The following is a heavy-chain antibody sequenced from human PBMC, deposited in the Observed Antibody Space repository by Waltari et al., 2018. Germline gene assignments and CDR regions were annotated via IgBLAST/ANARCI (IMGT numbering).Heavy chain of an antibody. Sequence: QVQLVQSGAEVKKPGASVKVSCKASGDTFTSYAMHWVRQAPGPRLEWMVWINAGNGTTKYSQKFQGRVPITRDASASTASMVLSSLRSEATAVYYCARDPDGFDYWGHGTLVTVSS. CDR1: GDTFTSYA. V-gene: IGHV1-3*01. CDR3: ARDPDGFDY. CDR2: INAGNGTT. J-gene: IGHJ4*01.